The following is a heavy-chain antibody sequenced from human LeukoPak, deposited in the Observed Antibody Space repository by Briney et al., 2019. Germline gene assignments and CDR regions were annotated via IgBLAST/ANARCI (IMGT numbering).Heavy chain of an antibody. CDR3: ARDLYSQY. V-gene: IGHV3-7*01. CDR1: GFIFKKYW. CDR2: IKEDGSEK. J-gene: IGHJ4*02. Sequence: GESLRLSCAASGFIFKKYWMNWVRQVPGKGLECLANIKEDGSEKYYVDSVKGRFTISRDIAKNSLYLQMNSLRAEDTAVYYCARDLYSQYWGQGTLVTVSS. D-gene: IGHD2-21*01.